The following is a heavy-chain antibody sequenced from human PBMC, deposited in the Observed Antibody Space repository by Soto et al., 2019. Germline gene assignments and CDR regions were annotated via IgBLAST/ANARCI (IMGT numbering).Heavy chain of an antibody. CDR3: ARDPDFWSGYPDF. CDR1: GFDFSTYA. V-gene: IGHV3-30-3*01. Sequence: HPGGSLRLSCGASGFDFSTYAMHWVRQAPGEGLEWVAGISYDGSKELHADSVKGRFTISRDNPQNTLYLQMHSLKPEDTAVYYCARDPDFWSGYPDFWGQGTLVTVSS. J-gene: IGHJ4*02. CDR2: ISYDGSKE. D-gene: IGHD3-3*01.